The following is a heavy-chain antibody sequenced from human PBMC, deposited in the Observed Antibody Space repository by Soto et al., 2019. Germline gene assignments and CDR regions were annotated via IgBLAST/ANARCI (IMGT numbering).Heavy chain of an antibody. V-gene: IGHV4-30-4*01. CDR2: IYYSGST. CDR3: ARVPIRITGTNYYYGMDV. CDR1: GGSTSSGDYY. J-gene: IGHJ6*02. D-gene: IGHD1-20*01. Sequence: SETLSLTCTVSGGSTSSGDYYWSWIRQPPGKGLEWIGYIYYSGSTYYNPSLKSRVTISVDTSKNQFSLKLSSVTAADTAVYYCARVPIRITGTNYYYGMDVWGQGTTVTVSS.